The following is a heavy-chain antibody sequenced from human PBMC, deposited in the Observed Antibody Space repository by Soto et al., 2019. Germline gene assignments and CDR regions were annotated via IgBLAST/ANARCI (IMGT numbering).Heavy chain of an antibody. V-gene: IGHV3-23*01. CDR2: ISGSGGST. Sequence: GGSLRLSCAASGFTFSSYAMSWVRQAPGKGLEWVSAISGSGGSTYYADSVKGRFTISRDNSKNTLYLQMNSLRAEDTAVYYCAKGSAYDYVWGSYQLGMDVWGQGTTVTVSS. CDR3: AKGSAYDYVWGSYQLGMDV. D-gene: IGHD3-16*01. J-gene: IGHJ6*02. CDR1: GFTFSSYA.